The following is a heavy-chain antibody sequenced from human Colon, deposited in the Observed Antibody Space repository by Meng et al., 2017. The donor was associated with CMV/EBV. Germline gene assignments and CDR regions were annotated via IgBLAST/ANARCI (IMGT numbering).Heavy chain of an antibody. CDR2: INGPNDYT. CDR1: GFTFTKYG. D-gene: IGHD3-10*01. Sequence: ASVPVSCQASGFTFTKYGFSWVRQTPGHGLEWMGWINGPNDYTNYAQKFQGRVTMTTDTSTTTVYMELSSLRSDDTAVYYCAREPSGAGSSDIFDYWGQGTLVTVSS. CDR3: AREPSGAGSSDIFDY. V-gene: IGHV1-18*01. J-gene: IGHJ4*02.